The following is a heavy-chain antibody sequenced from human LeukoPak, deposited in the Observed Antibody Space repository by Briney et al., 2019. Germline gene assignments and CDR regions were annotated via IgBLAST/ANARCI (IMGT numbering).Heavy chain of an antibody. CDR2: IYHSGST. D-gene: IGHD3-22*01. Sequence: SQTLSLTCAVSGGSISSGGYSWSWIRQPPGKGLEWIGYIYHSGSTYYNPSLKSRVTILVDRSKNQFSLKLSSVTAADTAVYYCARVDSSGYHFDYWGQGTLVTVSS. CDR3: ARVDSSGYHFDY. V-gene: IGHV4-30-2*01. CDR1: GGSISSGGYS. J-gene: IGHJ4*02.